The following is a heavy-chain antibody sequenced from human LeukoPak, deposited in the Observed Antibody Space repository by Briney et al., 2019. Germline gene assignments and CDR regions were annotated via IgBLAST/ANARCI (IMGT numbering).Heavy chain of an antibody. CDR1: GGSISSGGYY. V-gene: IGHV4-31*03. J-gene: IGHJ3*02. CDR3: ARDDGVSAFDI. D-gene: IGHD4-17*01. CDR2: IYYSGST. Sequence: SETLSLTCTVSGGSISSGGYYWSWIRQHPGKGPEWIGYIYYSGSTYYNPSLKSRVTISVDTSKNQFSLKLSSVTAADTAVYYCARDDGVSAFDIWGQGTMVTVSS.